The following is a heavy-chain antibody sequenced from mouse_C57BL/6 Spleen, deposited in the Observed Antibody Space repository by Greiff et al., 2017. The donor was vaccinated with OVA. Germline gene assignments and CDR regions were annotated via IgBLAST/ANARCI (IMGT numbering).Heavy chain of an antibody. V-gene: IGHV5-4*01. CDR1: GFTFSSYA. Sequence: EVKLMESGGGLVKPGGSLKLSCAASGFTFSSYAMSWVRQTPETRLEWVATISDGGSYTYYPDNVKGRFTISRDNAKNNLYLQMSHLKSEDTAMYYCATDWFDYWGQGTTLTVSS. J-gene: IGHJ2*01. CDR2: ISDGGSYT. CDR3: ATDWFDY.